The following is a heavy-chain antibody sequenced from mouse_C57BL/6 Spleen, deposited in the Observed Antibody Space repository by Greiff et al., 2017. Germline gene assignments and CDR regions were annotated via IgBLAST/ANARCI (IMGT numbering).Heavy chain of an antibody. V-gene: IGHV5-17*01. Sequence: EVQLVESGGGLVKPGGSLKLSCAASGFTFSDYGMHWVRQAPEKGLEWVAYISSGSSTIYYADTVKGRFTISRDNAKNTLFLQMTSLRSEDTAMYYCARWGKYYYGSSSFYFDYWGQGTTLTVSS. CDR1: GFTFSDYG. CDR2: ISSGSSTI. J-gene: IGHJ2*01. CDR3: ARWGKYYYGSSSFYFDY. D-gene: IGHD1-1*01.